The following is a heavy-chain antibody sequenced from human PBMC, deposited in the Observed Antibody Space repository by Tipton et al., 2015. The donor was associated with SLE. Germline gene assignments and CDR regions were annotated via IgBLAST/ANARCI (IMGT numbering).Heavy chain of an antibody. Sequence: TLSLTCTVSGASIGSGSYFWTWIRQLAGKGPEYVGRIHTTGSTNYNPSLQSRVTMSVDTSKNQFSLKVTSVTAADTAVYYCARDSGNPPNYFDYWGQGILVTVSS. CDR3: ARDSGNPPNYFDY. CDR2: IHTTGST. CDR1: GASIGSGSYF. D-gene: IGHD2/OR15-2a*01. V-gene: IGHV4-61*02. J-gene: IGHJ4*02.